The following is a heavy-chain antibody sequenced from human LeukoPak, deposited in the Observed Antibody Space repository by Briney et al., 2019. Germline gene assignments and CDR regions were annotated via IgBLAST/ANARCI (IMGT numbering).Heavy chain of an antibody. Sequence: PGGSLRLSCAASGFTVSSNYMSWVRQAPGKGLEWVSVIYSGGTTSYADSVKGRFTISRDNSKNMLYLQMNSLRAEDTAVYYYAINYYGSGSYYHYWGQGTLVTVSS. J-gene: IGHJ4*02. CDR2: IYSGGTT. CDR1: GFTVSSNY. CDR3: AINYYGSGSYYHY. V-gene: IGHV3-53*01. D-gene: IGHD3-10*01.